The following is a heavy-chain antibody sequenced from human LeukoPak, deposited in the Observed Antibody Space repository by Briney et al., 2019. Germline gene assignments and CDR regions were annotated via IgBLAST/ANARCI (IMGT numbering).Heavy chain of an antibody. J-gene: IGHJ5*02. CDR3: ARALERGVVWFDP. Sequence: SETLPLTCTVSGGSISSGGYYWSWIRQHPGKGLEWIGYIYYSGSTYYNPSLKSRVTISVDTSKNQFSLKLSSVTAADTAVYYCARALERGVVWFDPWGQGTLVTVSS. CDR1: GGSISSGGYY. CDR2: IYYSGST. D-gene: IGHD1-1*01. V-gene: IGHV4-31*03.